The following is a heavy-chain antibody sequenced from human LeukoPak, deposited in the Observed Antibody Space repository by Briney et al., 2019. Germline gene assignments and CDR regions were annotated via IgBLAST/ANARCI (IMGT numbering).Heavy chain of an antibody. CDR3: ARSGYCTNGVCYTPKLFDP. CDR1: GGSISSSSYY. V-gene: IGHV4-39*01. CDR2: IYYSGST. D-gene: IGHD2-8*01. Sequence: SSETLSLTCTVSGGSISSSSYYWGWIRQPPGKGLEWIGGIYYSGSTYYNPSLKSRVTISVDTSKNQFSLKLSSVTAADTAVYYCARSGYCTNGVCYTPKLFDPWGQGTLVTVSS. J-gene: IGHJ5*02.